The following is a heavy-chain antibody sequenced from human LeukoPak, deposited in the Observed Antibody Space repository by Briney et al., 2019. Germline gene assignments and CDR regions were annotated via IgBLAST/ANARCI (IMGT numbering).Heavy chain of an antibody. J-gene: IGHJ4*02. CDR2: IIPIFGTA. V-gene: IGHV1-69*05. Sequence: LVRVSRKASGGTFSSYAISWVRQAPGQGLEWMGGIIPIFGTANYAQKFQGRVTITTDESTSTAYMELSSLRSEDTAVYYCARLGCSSTSCYYYFDYWGQGTLDTVSS. CDR3: ARLGCSSTSCYYYFDY. D-gene: IGHD2-2*01. CDR1: GGTFSSYA.